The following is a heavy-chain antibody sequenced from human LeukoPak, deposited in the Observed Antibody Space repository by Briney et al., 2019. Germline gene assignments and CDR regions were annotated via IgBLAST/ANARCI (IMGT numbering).Heavy chain of an antibody. CDR3: ARERYSGYDFYY. D-gene: IGHD5-12*01. Sequence: ASVKVSCKASGYRFTGCYMHWVRQAPGQGLEWMGWINPNSGVTNYAQNFQGRVTMTRDTSISTAYMELSRLRSDDTAVYYCARERYSGYDFYYWGQGTLVTVSS. CDR2: INPNSGVT. CDR1: GYRFTGCY. V-gene: IGHV1-2*02. J-gene: IGHJ4*02.